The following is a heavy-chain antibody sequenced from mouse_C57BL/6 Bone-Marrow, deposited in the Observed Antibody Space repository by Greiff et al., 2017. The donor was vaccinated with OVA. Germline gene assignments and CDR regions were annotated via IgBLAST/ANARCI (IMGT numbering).Heavy chain of an antibody. V-gene: IGHV2-5*01. CDR3: AKGGNSVWYFDV. D-gene: IGHD2-1*01. CDR1: GFSLTSYG. Sequence: VKLVESGPGLVQPSQSLSITCTVSGFSLTSYGVHWVRQSPGKGLEWLGVIWRGGSTDYNAAFMSRLSITKDNSKSQVFFKMNSLQADDTAIYYCAKGGNSVWYFDVWGTGTTVTVSS. CDR2: IWRGGST. J-gene: IGHJ1*03.